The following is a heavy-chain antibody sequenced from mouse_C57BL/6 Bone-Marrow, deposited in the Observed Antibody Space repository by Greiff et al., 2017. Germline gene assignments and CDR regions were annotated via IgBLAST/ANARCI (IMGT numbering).Heavy chain of an antibody. CDR3: ARGTTVVAHYYAMDY. V-gene: IGHV14-2*01. CDR1: GFNIKDYY. J-gene: IGHJ4*01. CDR2: IDPEDGDT. Sequence: VQLQQSGAELVKPGASVKLSCTASGFNIKDYYMHWVKQRTEQGLEWIGRIDPEDGDTKYAPKFQGKATITADTSSNTAYLQLSSLTSEDTAVYYCARGTTVVAHYYAMDYWGQGTSVTVSS. D-gene: IGHD1-1*01.